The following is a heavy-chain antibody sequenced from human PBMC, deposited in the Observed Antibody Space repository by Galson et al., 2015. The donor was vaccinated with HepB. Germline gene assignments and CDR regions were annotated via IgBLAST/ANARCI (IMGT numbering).Heavy chain of an antibody. CDR2: ISSSSTYT. V-gene: IGHV3-11*06. CDR3: ARAADADYGDHPPFDY. CDR1: GFTFSDYY. D-gene: IGHD4-17*01. Sequence: SLRLSCAASGFTFSDYYMSWIRQAPGKGLEWVSYISSSSTYTNYADSVKGRFTISRDNARKSLYLQINSLRAEDTAVYYCARAADADYGDHPPFDYWGQGTLVTVSS. J-gene: IGHJ4*02.